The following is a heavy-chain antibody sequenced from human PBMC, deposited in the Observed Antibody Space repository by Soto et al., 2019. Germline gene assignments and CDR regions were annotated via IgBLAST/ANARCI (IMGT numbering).Heavy chain of an antibody. CDR1: GYTFTSYA. CDR3: ARLRATDVE. J-gene: IGHJ4*02. D-gene: IGHD1-26*01. CDR2: INAGNGNT. V-gene: IGHV1-3*01. Sequence: ASVKVSCRASGYTFTSYAMHWVRQAPGQRLEWMGWINAGNGNTKYSQKFQGRVTITRDTSASTAYMELSSLRSEDTAGYDCARLRATDVEWGQGSLVTVAS.